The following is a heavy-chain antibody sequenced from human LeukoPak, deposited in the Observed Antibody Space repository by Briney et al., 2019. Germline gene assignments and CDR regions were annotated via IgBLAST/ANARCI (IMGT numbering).Heavy chain of an antibody. CDR1: GFTFSSYG. Sequence: GRSLRLSCAASGFTFSSYGMHWVRQAPGKGLEWVAVISYDGSNKYYADSVKGRFTISRDNSKNTLYLQMNSLRAEDTAVYYCAKDAGGYGDYWGQGTLVTVSS. V-gene: IGHV3-30*18. CDR2: ISYDGSNK. D-gene: IGHD5-12*01. J-gene: IGHJ4*02. CDR3: AKDAGGYGDY.